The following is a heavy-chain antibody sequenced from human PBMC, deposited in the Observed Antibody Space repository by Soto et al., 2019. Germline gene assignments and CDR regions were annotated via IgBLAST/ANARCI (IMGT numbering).Heavy chain of an antibody. Sequence: EVHLVESGGGLVKPGGSLGLSCAVSGFTFSSCTMNWVRQAPGKGLEWVSSISPSSGHIYYADSVKGRFTISRDNAKNSLFLQMNSLRGEDTAVYYCSGCSGGACHKNYGMDVWGQGTTVTVSS. CDR2: ISPSSGHI. CDR3: SGCSGGACHKNYGMDV. D-gene: IGHD2-15*01. CDR1: GFTFSSCT. J-gene: IGHJ6*02. V-gene: IGHV3-21*06.